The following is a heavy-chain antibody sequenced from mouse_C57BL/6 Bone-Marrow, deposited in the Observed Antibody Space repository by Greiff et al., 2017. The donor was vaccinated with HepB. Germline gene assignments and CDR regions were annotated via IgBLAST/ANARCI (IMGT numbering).Heavy chain of an antibody. CDR3: ASVIYYGSPYFDY. CDR1: GFTFSSYA. CDR2: ISDGGSYT. V-gene: IGHV5-4*01. D-gene: IGHD1-1*01. Sequence: EVQRVESGGGLVKPGGSLKLSCAASGFTFSSYAMSWVRQTPEKRLEWVATISDGGSYTYYPDNVKGRFTISRDNAKNNLYLQMSHLKSEDTAMYYCASVIYYGSPYFDYWGQGTTLTVSS. J-gene: IGHJ2*01.